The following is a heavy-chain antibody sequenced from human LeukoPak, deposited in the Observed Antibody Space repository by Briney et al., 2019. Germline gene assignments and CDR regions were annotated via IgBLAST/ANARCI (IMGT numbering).Heavy chain of an antibody. V-gene: IGHV1-46*01. J-gene: IGHJ4*02. CDR1: GGTFSSYA. CDR2: INPSGGST. CDR3: ARVYCGGDCYSGYFDY. Sequence: ASVKVSCKASGGTFSSYAISWVRQAPGQGLEWMGIINPSGGSTSYAQKFQGRVTMTRDMSTSTVYMELSSLRSEDTAVYYCARVYCGGDCYSGYFDYWGQGTLVTVSS. D-gene: IGHD2-21*02.